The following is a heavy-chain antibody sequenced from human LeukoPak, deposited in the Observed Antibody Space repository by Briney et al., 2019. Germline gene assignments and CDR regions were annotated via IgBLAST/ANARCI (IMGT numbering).Heavy chain of an antibody. V-gene: IGHV4-59*01. CDR2: IYYSGST. J-gene: IGHJ3*02. CDR1: GGSISSYY. Sequence: KTSETLSLTCTVSGGSISSYYWSRIRQPPGKGLEWIGYIYYSGSTNYNPSLKSRVTISVDTSKNQFSLKLSSVTAADTAVYYCAREATNTRAAFDIWGQGTMVTVSS. D-gene: IGHD5-12*01. CDR3: AREATNTRAAFDI.